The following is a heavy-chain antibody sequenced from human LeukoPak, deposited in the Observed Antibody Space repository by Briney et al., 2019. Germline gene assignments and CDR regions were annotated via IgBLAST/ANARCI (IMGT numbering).Heavy chain of an antibody. D-gene: IGHD6-6*01. J-gene: IGHJ4*02. CDR3: ARSLPPYIGSSGFDY. CDR1: GYIFTSYY. Sequence: ASVKVSCKASGYIFTSYYMHWVRQAPGQGLEWMGIINPSGGSTSYAQKFQGRVTMTRDTSTSTVYMEMSSLRSEDTAVYYCARSLPPYIGSSGFDYWGRGTLVTVSS. V-gene: IGHV1-46*01. CDR2: INPSGGST.